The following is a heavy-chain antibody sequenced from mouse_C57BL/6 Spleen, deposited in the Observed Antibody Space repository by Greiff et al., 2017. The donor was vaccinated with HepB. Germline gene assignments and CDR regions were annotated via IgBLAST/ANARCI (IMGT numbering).Heavy chain of an antibody. CDR2: IRNKANNHAT. V-gene: IGHV6-6*01. CDR3: TRSRGYGIAMDY. J-gene: IGHJ4*01. CDR1: GFTFSDAW. D-gene: IGHD1-1*01. Sequence: EVKVEESGGGLVQPGGSMKLSCAASGFTFSDAWMDWVRQSPEKGLEWVAEIRNKANNHATYYAESVKGRFTISRDDSKSSVYLQMNSLRAEDTGIYYCTRSRGYGIAMDYWGQGTSVTVSS.